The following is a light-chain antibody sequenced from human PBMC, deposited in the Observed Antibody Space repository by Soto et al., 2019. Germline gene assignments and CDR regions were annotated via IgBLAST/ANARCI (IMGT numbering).Light chain of an antibody. J-gene: IGLJ2*01. CDR3: SSYTGSSTNTVV. CDR1: SSDVGNYNY. V-gene: IGLV2-14*01. CDR2: EVS. Sequence: QSALTQPASVSGSPGQSISISCSGTSSDVGNYNYVSWYQQHPAKAPKLMTFEVSNRPSGVSNRFSGSKSGNTASLTISGLQAEDEAEYYCSSYTGSSTNTVVFGGGTQLTVL.